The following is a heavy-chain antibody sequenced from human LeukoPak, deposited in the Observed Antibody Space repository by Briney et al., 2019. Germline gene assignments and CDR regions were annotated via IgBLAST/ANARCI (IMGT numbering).Heavy chain of an antibody. D-gene: IGHD5-18*01. CDR2: IYTSGST. J-gene: IGHJ6*02. CDR1: GGSISSYY. CDR3: ARESTAMVYYYYYGMDV. V-gene: IGHV4-4*07. Sequence: PSETLSLTCTVSGGSISSYYWSWIRQPAGKGLEWIGRIYTSGSTNYNPSLKSRVTMSVDTSKNQFSLKLSSVTAADTAVYYCARESTAMVYYYYYGMDVWGQGTTVTVSS.